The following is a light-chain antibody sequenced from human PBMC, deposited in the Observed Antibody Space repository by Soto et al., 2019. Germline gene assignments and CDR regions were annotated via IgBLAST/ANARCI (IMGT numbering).Light chain of an antibody. CDR3: SAWDDSLSGPV. CDR2: LTT. J-gene: IGLJ3*02. V-gene: IGLV1-47*01. Sequence: QSVLTQPPSASGTPGQRVTISCSGSYSNIGRNAVYWYQQLPGTAPKLLIYLTTQRPSGVPDRFSGFKSGTSASLAISGLRSEDEADYYCSAWDDSLSGPVFGGGTQLTVL. CDR1: YSNIGRNA.